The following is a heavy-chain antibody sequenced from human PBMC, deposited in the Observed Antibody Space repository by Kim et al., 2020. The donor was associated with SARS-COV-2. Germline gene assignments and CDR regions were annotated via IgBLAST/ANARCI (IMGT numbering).Heavy chain of an antibody. V-gene: IGHV1-69*04. J-gene: IGHJ4*02. CDR1: GGTFSSYA. Sequence: SVKVSCKASGGTFSSYAISWVRQAPGQGLEWMGRIIPILGIANYAQKFQGRVTITADKSTSTAYMELSSLRSEDTAVYYCARGRGFGSPRRYYFDYWGQGTLVTVSS. CDR3: ARGRGFGSPRRYYFDY. D-gene: IGHD3-10*01. CDR2: IIPILGIA.